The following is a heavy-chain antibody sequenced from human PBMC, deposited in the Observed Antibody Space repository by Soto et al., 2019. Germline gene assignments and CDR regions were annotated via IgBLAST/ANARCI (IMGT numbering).Heavy chain of an antibody. CDR1: GITVITNY. CDR2: IYSDGST. V-gene: IGHV3-66*01. D-gene: IGHD2-21*01. Sequence: GGSLRLSCAASGITVITNYFSWVRQAPGQGLEWVSGIYSDGSTHYADFVKGRFTISRDNSKNTLYLQMNTLRAEDTGVYYCTRDPTTSIVTDYWGQGT. J-gene: IGHJ4*02. CDR3: TRDPTTSIVTDY.